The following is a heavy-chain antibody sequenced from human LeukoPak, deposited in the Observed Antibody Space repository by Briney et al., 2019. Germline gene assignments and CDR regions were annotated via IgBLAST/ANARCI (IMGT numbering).Heavy chain of an antibody. CDR2: FYYTGST. CDR1: GGSISSSNYY. V-gene: IGHV4-39*01. D-gene: IGHD3-16*01. CDR3: ASRVKNGGGHDY. J-gene: IGHJ4*02. Sequence: SETLSLTCTVSGGSISSSNYYWDWVRQPPGKGLGWIGSFYYTGSTYYNPSLRSRVTISVDSSGDQFSLKLSSVTAADTAVYYCASRVKNGGGHDYWGQGTLVTVSS.